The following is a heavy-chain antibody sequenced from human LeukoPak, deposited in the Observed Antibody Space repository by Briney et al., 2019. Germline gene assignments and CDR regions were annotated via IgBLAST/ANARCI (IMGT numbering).Heavy chain of an antibody. V-gene: IGHV3-33*01. CDR1: GITFSFHA. CDR2: IWNDGSNK. Sequence: GGSLRLSCAVSGITFSFHAMHWVRQAPGKGLEWVAVIWNDGSNKYYADSVKGRFTISRDNFKNTLHLQMNSLRADDTAVYYCARDGGGNSPDYWGQGTLVSVSS. D-gene: IGHD4-23*01. CDR3: ARDGGGNSPDY. J-gene: IGHJ4*02.